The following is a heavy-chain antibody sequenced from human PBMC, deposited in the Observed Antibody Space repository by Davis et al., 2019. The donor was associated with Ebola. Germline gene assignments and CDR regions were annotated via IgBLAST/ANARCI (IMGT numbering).Heavy chain of an antibody. D-gene: IGHD6-13*01. CDR3: AIPPGYSSSWAFDY. V-gene: IGHV1-69*13. CDR2: IIPMFGPP. J-gene: IGHJ4*02. Sequence: AASVKVSCKASGGTFRTFAISWVRPVVGQGLEWMGGIIPMFGPPDYAKKFHGRVTITAEEFTDTVYMELSGLSSEDTAVYYCAIPPGYSSSWAFDYWGQGTLVTVSS. CDR1: GGTFRTFA.